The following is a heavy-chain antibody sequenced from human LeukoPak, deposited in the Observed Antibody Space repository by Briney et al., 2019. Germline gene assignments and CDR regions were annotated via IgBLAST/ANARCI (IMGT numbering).Heavy chain of an antibody. D-gene: IGHD4-23*01. V-gene: IGHV4-39*07. J-gene: IGHJ4*02. CDR2: MYYSGST. CDR3: ARGRTLVGGSDH. Sequence: SETLSLTCTVSGGSISNSYYYWGWIRQPPGKGLEWIGSMYYSGSTNYNPSLKSRVTISVDTSKNQFSLKLSSVTAADTAVYYCARGRTLVGGSDHWGQGTLVTVSS. CDR1: GGSISNSYYY.